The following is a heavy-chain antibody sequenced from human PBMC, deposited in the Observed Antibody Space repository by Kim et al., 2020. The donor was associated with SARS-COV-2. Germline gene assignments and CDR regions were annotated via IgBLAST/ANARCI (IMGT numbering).Heavy chain of an antibody. J-gene: IGHJ5*02. Sequence: SETLSLTCAVSGGSISSGGYSWSWIRQPPGKGLEWIGYIYHSGSTYYNPSLKSRVTISVDRSKNQFSLKLSSVTAADTAVYYCARELEQSNWFDPWGQGTLVTVSS. V-gene: IGHV4-30-2*01. CDR2: IYHSGST. CDR1: GGSISSGGYS. CDR3: ARELEQSNWFDP. D-gene: IGHD6-6*01.